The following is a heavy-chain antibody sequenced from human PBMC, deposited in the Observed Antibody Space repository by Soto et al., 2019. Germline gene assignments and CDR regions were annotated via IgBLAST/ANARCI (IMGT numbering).Heavy chain of an antibody. V-gene: IGHV1-3*01. CDR1: GYTFTSYA. Sequence: GASVKVSCKASGYTFTSYAMHWVRQAPGQRLEWMGWINAGNGNTKYSQKFQGRVTITRDTSASTAYMELSSLRSEDTAVYYCARALTGGVYDFWSGYYSSEGPFDYWGQGTLVTVSS. J-gene: IGHJ4*02. D-gene: IGHD3-3*01. CDR2: INAGNGNT. CDR3: ARALTGGVYDFWSGYYSSEGPFDY.